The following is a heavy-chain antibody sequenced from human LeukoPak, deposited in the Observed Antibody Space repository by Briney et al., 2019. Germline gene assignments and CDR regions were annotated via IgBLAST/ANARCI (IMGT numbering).Heavy chain of an antibody. CDR1: GYTFTSYY. CDR2: INPSGGSI. Sequence: GASVKVSCKASGYTFTSYYMHWVRQAPGQGLEWMGIINPSGGSISYAQKFQGRVTMTRDTSTSTVYMELSSLRSEDTAVYYCARGDRLRYFDWLLSDFDYWGQGILVTVSS. V-gene: IGHV1-46*01. J-gene: IGHJ4*02. D-gene: IGHD3-9*01. CDR3: ARGDRLRYFDWLLSDFDY.